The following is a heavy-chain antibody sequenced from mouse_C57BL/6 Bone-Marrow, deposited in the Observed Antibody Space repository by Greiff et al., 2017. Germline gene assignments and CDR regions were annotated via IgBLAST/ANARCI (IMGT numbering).Heavy chain of an antibody. CDR2: GQGLEWIG. V-gene: IGHV1-87*01. CDR1: YTFS. D-gene: IGHD1-1*01. Sequence: QVQLKESGPELARPWASVKISCQAFYTFSRRVHFAIRDTNYWMQWVKQRPGQGLEWIGAIYPGNGVTSYNQKFKGKATFTADKTSSTAYMQLSSLTSEDAAVYYCAYYYGSRRGFAYWGKGTLVTVSA. CDR3: SEDAAVYYCAYYYGSRRGFAY. J-gene: IGHJ3*01.